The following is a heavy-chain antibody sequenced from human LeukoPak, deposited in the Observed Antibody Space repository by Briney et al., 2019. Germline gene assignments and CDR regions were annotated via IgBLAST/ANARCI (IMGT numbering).Heavy chain of an antibody. D-gene: IGHD2-2*01. CDR2: IYHSGST. CDR3: AGLGGTKGY. V-gene: IGHV4-38-2*01. CDR1: GYSISSGYY. J-gene: IGHJ4*02. Sequence: SETLSLTCAVSGYSISSGYYWGWIRQPPGKGLEWIGSIYHSGSTYYNPSLKSRVTISVDTSKNQFSLKLSSVTAAYTGVYYCAGLGGTKGYWGQGTLVTVSS.